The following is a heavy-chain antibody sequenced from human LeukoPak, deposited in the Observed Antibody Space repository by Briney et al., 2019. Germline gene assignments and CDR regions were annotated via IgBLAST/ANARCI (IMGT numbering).Heavy chain of an antibody. V-gene: IGHV3-21*04. D-gene: IGHD3-3*01. J-gene: IGHJ1*01. Sequence: PGGSLRLSCAASGFTFSSYSMNWVRQAPGKGLEWVSSISSSSSYIYYADSVKGRFTISRDNAKNSLYLQMNSLRAEDTAVYYCAKPNVLRFLGVFLHWGQGTLVTVSS. CDR1: GFTFSSYS. CDR2: ISSSSSYI. CDR3: AKPNVLRFLGVFLH.